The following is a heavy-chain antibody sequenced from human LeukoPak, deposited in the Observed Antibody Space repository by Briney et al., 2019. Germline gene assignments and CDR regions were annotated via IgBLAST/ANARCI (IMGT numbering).Heavy chain of an antibody. CDR1: GFTFSSYS. Sequence: GGSLRLSCAASGFTFSSYSMNWVRQAPGKGLEWVSSISSSSSYIYYAGSVKGRFTISRDNAKNSLYLQMNSLRTEDTAVYYCARLATNGGYGYWGQGTLVTVSS. CDR3: ARLATNGGYGY. J-gene: IGHJ4*02. CDR2: ISSSSSYI. V-gene: IGHV3-21*01. D-gene: IGHD5-12*01.